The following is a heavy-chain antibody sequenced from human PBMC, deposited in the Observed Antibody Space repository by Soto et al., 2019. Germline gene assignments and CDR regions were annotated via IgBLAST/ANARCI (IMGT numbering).Heavy chain of an antibody. CDR1: GFIFSANY. V-gene: IGHV3-11*01. J-gene: IGHJ4*02. D-gene: IGHD6-25*01. CDR2: IGGTSNVI. CDR3: ARVGLSAADFDY. Sequence: GGSLRLSCEASGFIFSANYMTWIRQAPGKGLEWVSYIGGTSNVIYYADSVKGRFTISRDNAKNSLYLQMDSLRAEDTAVYYCARVGLSAADFDYWGQGALVTVSS.